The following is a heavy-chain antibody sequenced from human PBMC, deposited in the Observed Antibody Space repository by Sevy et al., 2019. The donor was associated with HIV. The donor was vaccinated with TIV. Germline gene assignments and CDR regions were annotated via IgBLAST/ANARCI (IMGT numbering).Heavy chain of an antibody. J-gene: IGHJ4*02. V-gene: IGHV3-11*06. Sequence: GGSLRLSCAASGFTFSDYYMSWIRQAPGKGLEWVSYISSSSSYTNYADSVKGRFTISRDNAKNSLYLQMNSLRAEDTAVYYCAGAASNYDFWSGYQPYYFDYWGQGTLVTVSS. CDR3: AGAASNYDFWSGYQPYYFDY. CDR1: GFTFSDYY. CDR2: ISSSSSYT. D-gene: IGHD3-3*01.